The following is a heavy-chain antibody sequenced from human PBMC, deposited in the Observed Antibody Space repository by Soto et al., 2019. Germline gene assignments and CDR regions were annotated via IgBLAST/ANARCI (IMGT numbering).Heavy chain of an antibody. D-gene: IGHD3-3*01. CDR3: ATSLNYYDFWSGYGH. J-gene: IGHJ4*02. V-gene: IGHV3-30*03. Sequence: GGSLRLSCAASGFTFSSYGMHWVRQAPGKGLEWVAVISYDGSNKYYADSVKGRFTISRDNSKNTLYLQMNSLRAEDTAVYYCATSLNYYDFWSGYGHWGQGTLVTVSS. CDR2: ISYDGSNK. CDR1: GFTFSSYG.